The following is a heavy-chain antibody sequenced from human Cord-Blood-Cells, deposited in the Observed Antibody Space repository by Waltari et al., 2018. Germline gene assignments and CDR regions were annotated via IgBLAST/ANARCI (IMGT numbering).Heavy chain of an antibody. Sequence: QVQLQESGPGLVKPSETRSLTCAVSGYSISSGYYWGWIRQPPGKGLEWIGSIYHSGSTYYTPSLKSRVTISVDTSKNQFSLKLSSVTAADTAVYYCARIYDFDYWGQGTLVTVSS. CDR2: IYHSGST. V-gene: IGHV4-38-2*01. D-gene: IGHD4-17*01. CDR3: ARIYDFDY. J-gene: IGHJ4*02. CDR1: GYSISSGYY.